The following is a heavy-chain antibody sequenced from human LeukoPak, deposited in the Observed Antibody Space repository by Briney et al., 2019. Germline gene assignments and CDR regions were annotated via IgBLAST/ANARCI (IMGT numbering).Heavy chain of an antibody. V-gene: IGHV3-23*01. CDR2: ISGSGGCT. CDR1: GFTFSSYA. J-gene: IGHJ4*02. Sequence: QSGGSLRLSCAASGFTFSSYAMSWVRQAPGKGLEWVSAISGSGGCTYYADSVKGRFTISRDNSKNTLYLQMNSLRAEDTAVYYCAKFGGYSSSWFDYWGQGTLVTVSS. CDR3: AKFGGYSSSWFDY. D-gene: IGHD6-13*01.